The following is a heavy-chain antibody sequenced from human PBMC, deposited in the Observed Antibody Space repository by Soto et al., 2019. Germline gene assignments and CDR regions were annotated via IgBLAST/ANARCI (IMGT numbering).Heavy chain of an antibody. D-gene: IGHD2-2*01. V-gene: IGHV1-18*04. CDR2: ISPYSGNT. CDR3: AKTPTSSSGRFDP. Sequence: QVELVQSGDEIRKPGASVTVSCKTAGYTFTRFGITWLRQAPGQGLEWMGWISPYSGNTKYSQTFQGRITITSDKSTSTVYMDLSGLRFDDTAKYYCAKTPTSSSGRFDPWGQGTLVTVSS. J-gene: IGHJ5*02. CDR1: GYTFTRFG.